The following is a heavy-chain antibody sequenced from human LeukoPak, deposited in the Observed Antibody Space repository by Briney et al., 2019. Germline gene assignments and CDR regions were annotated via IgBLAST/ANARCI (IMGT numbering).Heavy chain of an antibody. CDR2: INHSGST. Sequence: SETLSLTCDVYGGSFSGYYWSWIRQPPGKGLEWIGEINHSGSTNYNPSLKSRVTISVDTSKNQFSLKVSSVTAADTAVYYCARDLEGSGSFYRPSYDYWGQGTLVTVSS. D-gene: IGHD3-10*01. CDR3: ARDLEGSGSFYRPSYDY. CDR1: GGSFSGYY. V-gene: IGHV4-34*01. J-gene: IGHJ4*02.